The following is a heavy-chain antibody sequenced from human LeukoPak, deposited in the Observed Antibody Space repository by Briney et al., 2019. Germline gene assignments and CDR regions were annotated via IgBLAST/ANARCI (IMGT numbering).Heavy chain of an antibody. CDR2: IYYSGST. J-gene: IGHJ4*02. Sequence: PSETLSLTCSVSGGSISSNTYFWDWIRQPPGKGLEWIGSIYYSGSTYYNPSLKSRVTISVDTSKNQFSPKVTSVTAADTAVYFCARRTYSRIWYYFDYWGQGTLVTVSS. CDR1: GGSISSNTYF. V-gene: IGHV4-39*01. CDR3: ARRTYSRIWYYFDY. D-gene: IGHD6-13*01.